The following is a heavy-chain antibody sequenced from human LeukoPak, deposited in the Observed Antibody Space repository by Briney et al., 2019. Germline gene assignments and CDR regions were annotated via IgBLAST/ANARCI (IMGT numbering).Heavy chain of an antibody. J-gene: IGHJ4*02. CDR2: IYSTGST. V-gene: IGHV4-4*07. CDR1: GGSISSYY. Sequence: SETLSLTCTVSGGSISSYYWSWLRQPAGKGLEWIGRIYSTGSTNYNPSLKSRVTMSVDTSKSQFSLRLRSVTAADTAVYYCARQIASAGTAGFDFWGQGALVTVSS. CDR3: ARQIASAGTAGFDF. D-gene: IGHD6-13*01.